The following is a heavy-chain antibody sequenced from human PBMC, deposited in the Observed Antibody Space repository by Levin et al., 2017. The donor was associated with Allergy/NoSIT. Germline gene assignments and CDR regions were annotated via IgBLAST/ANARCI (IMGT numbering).Heavy chain of an antibody. V-gene: IGHV5-51*01. CDR2: IYPGDSYT. J-gene: IGHJ3*02. CDR1: GYSFTSYW. CDR3: ARQRYSGYEPNAFDS. D-gene: IGHD5-12*01. Sequence: GESLKISCKGSGYSFTSYWIGWVRQMPGKGLEWMGIIYPGDSYTIYSPSFQGQVTISDDKSISTAYLQWSSLEASDTAMCYCARQRYSGYEPNAFDSWGQGTMVTVSS.